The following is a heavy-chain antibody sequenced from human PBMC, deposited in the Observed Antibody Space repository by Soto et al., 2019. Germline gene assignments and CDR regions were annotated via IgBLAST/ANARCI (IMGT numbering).Heavy chain of an antibody. J-gene: IGHJ6*02. V-gene: IGHV4-34*01. D-gene: IGHD2-8*01. CDR1: GGSFRGSY. Sequence: SETLALTCAVYGGSFRGSYWSGIRQPPGKGLEWIGEINHSGSTNYNPSLKSRVTISVDTSKNQFSLKLSSVTAADRAVYYCARGAVYANVYYYYGMDVWGQGTTVTVS. CDR3: ARGAVYANVYYYYGMDV. CDR2: INHSGST.